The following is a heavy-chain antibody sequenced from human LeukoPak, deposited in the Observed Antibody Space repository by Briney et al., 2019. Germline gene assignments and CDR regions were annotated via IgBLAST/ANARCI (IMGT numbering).Heavy chain of an antibody. J-gene: IGHJ4*02. CDR2: INHSGST. D-gene: IGHD4-11*01. Sequence: PSETLSLTCAVYVGPFVVSYWGWIPNPPGKGRGGIGEINHSGSTNYNPSLKSRVTISVDTSKNQFSLKLSSVTAADTAVYYCASGYSNYEYYFDYWGQGTLVTVSS. CDR1: VGPFVVSY. CDR3: ASGYSNYEYYFDY. V-gene: IGHV4-34*01.